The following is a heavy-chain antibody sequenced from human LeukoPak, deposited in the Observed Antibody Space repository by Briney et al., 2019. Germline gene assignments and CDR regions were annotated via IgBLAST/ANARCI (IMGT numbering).Heavy chain of an antibody. D-gene: IGHD6-19*01. CDR1: GYTSTGYY. CDR2: INPNSGGT. J-gene: IGHJ6*02. V-gene: IGHV1-2*02. Sequence: ASVKVSCKASGYTSTGYYMHWVRQAPGQGLEWMGWINPNSGGTNYAQKFQGRVTMTRDTSISTAYMELSRLRSDDTAVYYCARVSSGWYGGHYYYYGMDVWGQGTTVTVSS. CDR3: ARVSSGWYGGHYYYYGMDV.